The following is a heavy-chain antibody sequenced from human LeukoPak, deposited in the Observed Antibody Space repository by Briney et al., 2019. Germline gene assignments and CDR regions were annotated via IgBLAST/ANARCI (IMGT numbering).Heavy chain of an antibody. CDR1: GFTFNSYN. J-gene: IGHJ6*03. V-gene: IGHV3-21*01. CDR2: ITSTSSYT. CDR3: ARDPYNGDYGDFYYYYMDV. D-gene: IGHD3-16*01. Sequence: GGSLRLSCAASGFTFNSYNMNWVRQAPGKGLEWVSSITSTSSYTFYADSVKGRFTISRDNAKSSLYLHLNSLRDEDTAIYYCARDPYNGDYGDFYYYYMDVWGKGTTVTISS.